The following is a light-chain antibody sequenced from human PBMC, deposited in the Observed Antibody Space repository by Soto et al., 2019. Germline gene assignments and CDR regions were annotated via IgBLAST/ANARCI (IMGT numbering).Light chain of an antibody. Sequence: QSVLTQPASVSGSPGQSITISCTGTRSDVGGYDYVSWYQQRPGKAPKLIIYEVSSRPSGVSNRFSGSKSGNTASLTVSGLQAEDEGDYYCKSYTSIDTYVFGSGTKVTVL. J-gene: IGLJ1*01. CDR2: EVS. CDR3: KSYTSIDTYV. V-gene: IGLV2-14*01. CDR1: RSDVGGYDY.